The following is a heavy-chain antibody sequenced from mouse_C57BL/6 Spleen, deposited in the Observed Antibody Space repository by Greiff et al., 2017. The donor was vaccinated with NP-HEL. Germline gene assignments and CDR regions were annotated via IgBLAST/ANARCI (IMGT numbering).Heavy chain of an antibody. V-gene: IGHV5-17*01. CDR3: ASTVVALYAMDY. D-gene: IGHD1-1*01. CDR2: ISSGSSTI. J-gene: IGHJ4*01. CDR1: GFTFSDYG. Sequence: EVQRVESGGGLVKPGGSLKLSCAASGFTFSDYGMHWVRQAPEKGLEWVAYISSGSSTIYYADTVKGRFTISRDNAKNTLFLQMTSLRSEDTAMYYCASTVVALYAMDYWGQGTSVTVSS.